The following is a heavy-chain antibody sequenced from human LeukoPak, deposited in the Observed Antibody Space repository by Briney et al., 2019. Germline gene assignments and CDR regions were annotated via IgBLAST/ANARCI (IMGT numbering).Heavy chain of an antibody. Sequence: PSETLSLTCTVSGGSISSGGYYWSWIRQHPGKGLEWIGYIYYSGSTYYNPSLKSRVTISVDTSKNQFSLKLSSVTAADTAVYYCAREGRYGTQYYFDYWGQGTLVTVSS. D-gene: IGHD5-18*01. CDR1: GGSISSGGYY. V-gene: IGHV4-31*03. CDR2: IYYSGST. J-gene: IGHJ4*02. CDR3: AREGRYGTQYYFDY.